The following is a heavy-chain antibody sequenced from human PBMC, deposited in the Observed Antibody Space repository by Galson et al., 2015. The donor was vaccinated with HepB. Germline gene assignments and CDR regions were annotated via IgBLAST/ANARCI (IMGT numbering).Heavy chain of an antibody. Sequence: SLRLSCAASGFTFSSYGMHWVRQAPGKGLEWVAVTSYDGSNKYYADSVKGRFTISRDNSKNTLYLQMNSLRAEDTAVYYCARDRGNRPKSYFYDMDVWGQGT. CDR1: GFTFSSYG. D-gene: IGHD1-14*01. J-gene: IGHJ6*02. CDR2: TSYDGSNK. CDR3: ARDRGNRPKSYFYDMDV. V-gene: IGHV3-33*01.